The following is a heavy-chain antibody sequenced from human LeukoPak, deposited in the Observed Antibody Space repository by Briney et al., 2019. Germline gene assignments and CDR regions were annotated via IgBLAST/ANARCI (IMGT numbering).Heavy chain of an antibody. CDR3: ARAGFSSGDAFDI. J-gene: IGHJ3*02. D-gene: IGHD7-27*01. CDR1: GFTISSYW. V-gene: IGHV3-7*01. CDR2: IKQDGSEK. Sequence: PGGSLRLSCAASGFTISSYWMSWVRQAPGKGLEWVANIKQDGSEKYYVDSVKGRFTISRDNAKNSLYLQMNSLRAEDTAVYYCARAGFSSGDAFDIWGQGTMVTVSS.